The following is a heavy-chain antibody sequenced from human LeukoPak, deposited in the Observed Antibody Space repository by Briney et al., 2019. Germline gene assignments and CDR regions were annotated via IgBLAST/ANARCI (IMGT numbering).Heavy chain of an antibody. J-gene: IGHJ5*02. V-gene: IGHV3-30-3*01. Sequence: GGSLRLSWAASGFTFSNYAMHWVRQAPGKGLEWVAVISFDGNSRFYIDSVRGRFTISRENAKRSLYLQMNVLRAADTAVYYCATLNWDDGEVSGFDHWGRGIMVTVSS. CDR1: GFTFSNYA. CDR2: ISFDGNSR. CDR3: ATLNWDDGEVSGFDH. D-gene: IGHD1-26*01.